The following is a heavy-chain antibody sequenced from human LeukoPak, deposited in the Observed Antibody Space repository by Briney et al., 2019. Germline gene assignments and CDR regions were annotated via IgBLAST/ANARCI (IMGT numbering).Heavy chain of an antibody. CDR1: GYTFTGYY. D-gene: IGHD6-6*01. Sequence: ASVKVSCKASGYTFTGYYMHWVRQALGQGLEWMGGINPNSGGTNYAQKFQGRVTMTRDTSISTAYMELSRLRSDDTAVYYCATPGEYSSSVHYYMDVWGKGTTVTVSS. CDR3: ATPGEYSSSVHYYMDV. J-gene: IGHJ6*03. CDR2: INPNSGGT. V-gene: IGHV1-2*02.